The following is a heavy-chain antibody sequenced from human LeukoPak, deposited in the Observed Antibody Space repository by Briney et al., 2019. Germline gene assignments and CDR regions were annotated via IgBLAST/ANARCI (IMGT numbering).Heavy chain of an antibody. CDR2: ITNSGGST. Sequence: GGSLRLSCVASGFTFSSYGMSWVRQAPGKGLEWVSAITNSGGSTEYADSVKGRFTISRDNSKNTLYLQMNSLRAEDTAVYYCAKSGSIWYYFDYWGQGXLXTVAS. V-gene: IGHV3-23*01. D-gene: IGHD6-13*01. CDR1: GFTFSSYG. CDR3: AKSGSIWYYFDY. J-gene: IGHJ4*02.